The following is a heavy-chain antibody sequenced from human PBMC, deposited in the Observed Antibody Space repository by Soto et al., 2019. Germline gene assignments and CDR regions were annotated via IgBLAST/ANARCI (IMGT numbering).Heavy chain of an antibody. CDR3: ATDCWGPEV. CDR2: IWRDGNSQ. Sequence: QVQLVESGGGVVQPGRSLRLSCAASGFSFSSYNMHWVRQAPGKGLEWVSFIWRDGNSQSYADSVKGRFTVSRDNSKNTLYLQMDSLRGEDTAVYYCATDCWGPEVWGQGTTVTVSS. V-gene: IGHV3-33*01. D-gene: IGHD7-27*01. J-gene: IGHJ6*02. CDR1: GFSFSSYN.